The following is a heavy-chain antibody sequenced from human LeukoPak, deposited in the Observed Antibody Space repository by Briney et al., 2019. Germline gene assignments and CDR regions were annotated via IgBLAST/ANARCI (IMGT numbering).Heavy chain of an antibody. V-gene: IGHV1-18*01. Sequence: ASVKVSCKGSGYTFRSYGITWVRQAPGQGLEWMGWISANNGNTNYAQKFQGRVTMTTDTSTTTAYMELRSLRSDDTAVYYCARGSGDYYGSSGNWFDPWGQGALVTVSS. CDR3: ARGSGDYYGSSGNWFDP. D-gene: IGHD3-22*01. CDR1: GYTFRSYG. J-gene: IGHJ5*02. CDR2: ISANNGNT.